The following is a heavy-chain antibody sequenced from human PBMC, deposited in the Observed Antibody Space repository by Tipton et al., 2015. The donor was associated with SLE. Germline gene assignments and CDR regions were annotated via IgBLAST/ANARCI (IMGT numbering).Heavy chain of an antibody. CDR2: IYHSGST. D-gene: IGHD5/OR15-5a*01. V-gene: IGHV4-38-2*01. CDR1: GYSISSGYY. CDR3: ARVDDFPTTWRFDP. Sequence: TLSLTCAVSGYSISSGYYWGWIRQPPGKGLEWIGSIYHSGSTYSNPSLKSRVTISVDTSKNQFSLKLSSVAAADTAVYYCARVDDFPTTWRFDPWGQGTLVTVSS. J-gene: IGHJ5*02.